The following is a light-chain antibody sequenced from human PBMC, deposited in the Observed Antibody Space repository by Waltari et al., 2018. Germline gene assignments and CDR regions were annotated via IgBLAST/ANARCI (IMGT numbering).Light chain of an antibody. CDR2: KDT. CDR3: QSADSTSTHVV. Sequence: SYELTQPPSVSVSPGQTATITHPGDALPTQFAFWYQQNPGQAPVLVTYKDTERPAGIPDRFSGSTSGTTVTLTISGVQAEDEADYYCQSADSTSTHVVFGGGTKLTVL. CDR1: ALPTQF. V-gene: IGLV3-25*03. J-gene: IGLJ2*01.